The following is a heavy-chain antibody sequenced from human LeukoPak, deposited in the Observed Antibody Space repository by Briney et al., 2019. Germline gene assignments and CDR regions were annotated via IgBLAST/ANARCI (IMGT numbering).Heavy chain of an antibody. CDR3: ARGGYGDYISFDY. J-gene: IGHJ4*02. CDR2: ISYDGSNK. Sequence: QPGGSLRLSCAASGFTFSSYAMHWVRQAPGKGLEWVAVISYDGSNKYYADSVKGRFTISRDNSKNTLYLQMNSLRAEDTAAYYCARGGYGDYISFDYWGQGTLVTVSS. CDR1: GFTFSSYA. D-gene: IGHD4-17*01. V-gene: IGHV3-30*04.